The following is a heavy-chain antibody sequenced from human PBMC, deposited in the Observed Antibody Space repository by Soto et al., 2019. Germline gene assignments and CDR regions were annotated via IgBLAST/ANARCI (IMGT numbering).Heavy chain of an antibody. Sequence: KASETLSLTXSVSGASIRDGDYYWSWLRQPPGKGPEWIGIIDYTGGTHYNPTLTGPVSMSVDTSANQFSLKVNFVTAADSAVYYCARVGYGDYGRGYYFDFWGPGILVTSPQ. CDR1: GASIRDGDYY. V-gene: IGHV4-30-4*01. D-gene: IGHD4-17*01. CDR3: ARVGYGDYGRGYYFDF. CDR2: IDYTGGT. J-gene: IGHJ4*02.